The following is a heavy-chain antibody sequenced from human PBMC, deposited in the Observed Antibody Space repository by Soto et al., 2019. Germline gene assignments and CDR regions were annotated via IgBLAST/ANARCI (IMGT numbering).Heavy chain of an antibody. Sequence: IPLTESGPSLVKPTQTLTLSCTFSGFSLRNNGVGVGSIRHPPGKVLESLALIYLDDDKRYSPSLKSRLTITNDAAQIQVVLTITNMDPVDTATYYCAHLTTGGFYFDFWGQGTLVTFAA. CDR1: GFSLRNNGVG. CDR3: AHLTTGGFYFDF. CDR2: IYLDDDK. J-gene: IGHJ4*01. V-gene: IGHV2-5*02. D-gene: IGHD1-1*01.